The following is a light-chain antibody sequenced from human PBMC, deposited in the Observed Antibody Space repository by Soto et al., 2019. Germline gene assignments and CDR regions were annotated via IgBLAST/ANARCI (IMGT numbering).Light chain of an antibody. V-gene: IGLV2-14*01. J-gene: IGLJ2*01. CDR1: SSDVGGYNY. CDR3: SSYTSSSIYVV. Sequence: QSVLTQPASVSGSPGQSITISCTGTSSDVGGYNYVSWYQQHPGKAPKLMIYDVSNRPSGVSNRFSVSKSGNTASLTISGLQAEDEADYYCSSYTSSSIYVVFGGGTKLTVL. CDR2: DVS.